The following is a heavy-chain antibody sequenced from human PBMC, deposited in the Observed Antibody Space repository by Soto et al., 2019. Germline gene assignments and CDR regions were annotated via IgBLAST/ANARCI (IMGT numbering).Heavy chain of an antibody. Sequence: PGGSLRLSCAASGFTFSSYAMHWVRQAPGKGLEWVAVISYDGSNKYYADSVKGRFTISRDNSKNTLYLQMNSLRAEDTAVYYCARSSADYYYYGMDVWGQGTTVTVSS. CDR3: ARSSADYYYYGMDV. CDR1: GFTFSSYA. J-gene: IGHJ6*02. CDR2: ISYDGSNK. V-gene: IGHV3-30-3*01. D-gene: IGHD6-25*01.